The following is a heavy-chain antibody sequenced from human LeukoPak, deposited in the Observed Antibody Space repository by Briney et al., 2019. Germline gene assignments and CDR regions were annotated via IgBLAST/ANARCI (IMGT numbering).Heavy chain of an antibody. Sequence: KPSENLSLNCTVSGGSISSYYWSWIRQPPGKGLEWIGYIYYSGSTNYNPSLKSRVTISVDTSKNQFSLKLSSVTAADTAVYYCARESVWNWFDPWGQGTLVTVSS. CDR1: GGSISSYY. J-gene: IGHJ5*02. V-gene: IGHV4-59*01. CDR2: IYYSGST. CDR3: ARESVWNWFDP. D-gene: IGHD1-14*01.